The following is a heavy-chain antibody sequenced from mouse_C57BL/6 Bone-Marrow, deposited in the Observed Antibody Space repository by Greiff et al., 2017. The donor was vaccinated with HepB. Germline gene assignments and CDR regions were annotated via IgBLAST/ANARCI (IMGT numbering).Heavy chain of an antibody. Sequence: EVKVVESGGGLVKPGGSLKLSCAASGFTFSSYAMSWVRQTPEKRLEWVATISDGGSYTYYPDNVKGRFTISRDNAKNNLYLQMSHLKSEDTAMYYCARDYGSSGGFAYWGQGTLVTVSA. V-gene: IGHV5-4*01. CDR3: ARDYGSSGGFAY. CDR1: GFTFSSYA. D-gene: IGHD1-1*01. J-gene: IGHJ3*01. CDR2: ISDGGSYT.